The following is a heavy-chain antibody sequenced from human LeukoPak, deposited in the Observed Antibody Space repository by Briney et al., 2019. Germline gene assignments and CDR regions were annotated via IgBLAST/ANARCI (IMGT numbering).Heavy chain of an antibody. V-gene: IGHV3-30*02. CDR1: GFTFSSYG. CDR2: IRYDGSDK. D-gene: IGHD1-26*01. Sequence: PGGSLRLSCAASGFTFSSYGMHWVRQAPGKGLEWVAFIRYDGSDKYYADSVRGRFTISRDNSKNTLYVQMNSLRTEDTAVYYCAKHRTSGTFYSAFDYWGQGTLVTVSS. J-gene: IGHJ4*02. CDR3: AKHRTSGTFYSAFDY.